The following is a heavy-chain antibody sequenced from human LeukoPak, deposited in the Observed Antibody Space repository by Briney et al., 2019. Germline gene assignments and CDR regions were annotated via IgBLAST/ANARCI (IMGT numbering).Heavy chain of an antibody. V-gene: IGHV3-30-3*01. CDR3: ARNNGMDV. CDR2: VSNDGNKK. J-gene: IGHJ6*02. CDR1: GFTFNNYP. Sequence: GGSLRLSCVASGFTFNNYPMYWIRQAPGKGLEWVAVVSNDGNKKYYGDSVNGRFTISRDQSKNTLYLQMNSLRAEDTALYYCARNNGMDVWGQGTTVIVSS.